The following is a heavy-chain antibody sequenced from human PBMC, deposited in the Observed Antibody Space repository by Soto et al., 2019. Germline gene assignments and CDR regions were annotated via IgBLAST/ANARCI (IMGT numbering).Heavy chain of an antibody. V-gene: IGHV1-3*05. CDR1: GYTFSSYA. Sequence: QVQLVQSGAEEKKPGASVKVSCKASGYTFSSYAIHWVRQAPGQGLEWMGWINAGNGNTKYSQKFQGRVTITRDTSASTADMELNSLRSEDTAVYYCARVDGTYWGQGTLVTVSS. CDR2: INAGNGNT. J-gene: IGHJ4*02. D-gene: IGHD1-26*01. CDR3: ARVDGTY.